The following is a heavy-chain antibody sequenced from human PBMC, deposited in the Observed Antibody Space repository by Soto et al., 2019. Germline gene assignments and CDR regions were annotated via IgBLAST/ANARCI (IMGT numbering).Heavy chain of an antibody. Sequence: QVQLQQWGAGLLKPSETLSLTCAVYGGSFSGYYWSWIRQPPGKGLEWIGEINHSGSTNYNPSLKSRVTRSVDTSKNQFSLKLSSVTAADTAVYYCARSLPYSGSYYFDYWGQGTLVTVSS. CDR3: ARSLPYSGSYYFDY. D-gene: IGHD1-26*01. J-gene: IGHJ4*02. V-gene: IGHV4-34*01. CDR2: INHSGST. CDR1: GGSFSGYY.